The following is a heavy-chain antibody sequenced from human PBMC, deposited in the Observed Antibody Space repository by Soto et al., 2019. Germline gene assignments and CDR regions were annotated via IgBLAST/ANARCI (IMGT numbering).Heavy chain of an antibody. CDR3: AKDSAPGITGTNGAFDI. D-gene: IGHD1-7*01. Sequence: EGSLRLSCAASGFTFSSYGMHWVRQAPGKGLEWVAVISYDGSNKYYADSVKGRFTISRDNSKNTLYLQMNSLRAEDTAVYYCAKDSAPGITGTNGAFDIWGQGTMVTVSS. V-gene: IGHV3-30*18. CDR2: ISYDGSNK. J-gene: IGHJ3*02. CDR1: GFTFSSYG.